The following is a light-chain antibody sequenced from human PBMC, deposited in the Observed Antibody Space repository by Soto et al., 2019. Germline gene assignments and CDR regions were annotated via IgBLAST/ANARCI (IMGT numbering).Light chain of an antibody. J-gene: IGLJ1*01. Sequence: QSVLTQPASVSGSPGQSITISCTGTSSDVGGYNHVSWYQIHPGKAPKLIIYEVTSRPSGVSYRFSGSKSGNSASLTISGLQAEDEADYYCSSYASSSSYVFVGGTKVTVL. CDR1: SSDVGGYNH. CDR3: SSYASSSSYV. CDR2: EVT. V-gene: IGLV2-14*01.